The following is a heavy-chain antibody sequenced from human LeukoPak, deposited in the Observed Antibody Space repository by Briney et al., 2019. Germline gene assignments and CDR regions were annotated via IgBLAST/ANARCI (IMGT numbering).Heavy chain of an antibody. J-gene: IGHJ4*02. D-gene: IGHD5-24*01. CDR1: GYSISSGFY. CDR3: ARLSSGYNFDY. V-gene: IGHV4-38-2*01. Sequence: SETLSLTCGVSGYSISSGFYWGWIRQPPGKGLQWIGSLYYTGSAEYNPSLKSRLTMSMDKSKNQFSLKLNSVTAADTAVYYCARLSSGYNFDYWGQGTLVTVSS. CDR2: LYYTGSA.